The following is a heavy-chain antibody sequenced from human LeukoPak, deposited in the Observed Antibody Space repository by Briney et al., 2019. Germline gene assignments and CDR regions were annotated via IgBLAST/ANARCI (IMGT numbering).Heavy chain of an antibody. CDR2: IQSGGTT. V-gene: IGHV3-53*01. Sequence: GGSLRLSCAASGFTVSSDYMNWVRQAPGEGLEWVSVIQSGGTTYYADSVKGRFTISRDISKNTLYLQMDSLRAEDTAVYYCTREPWGAKGAAWGMDVWGQGTTVTVSS. D-gene: IGHD1-26*01. CDR1: GFTVSSDY. CDR3: TREPWGAKGAAWGMDV. J-gene: IGHJ6*02.